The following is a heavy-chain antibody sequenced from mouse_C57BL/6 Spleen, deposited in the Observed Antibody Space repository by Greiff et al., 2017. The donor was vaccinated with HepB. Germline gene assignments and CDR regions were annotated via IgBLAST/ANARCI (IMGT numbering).Heavy chain of an antibody. CDR1: GYTFTSYW. D-gene: IGHD2-1*01. J-gene: IGHJ3*01. V-gene: IGHV1-64*01. CDR2: IHPNSGST. CDR3: ASIYYCNYVVSWFAY. Sequence: QVQLQQPGAELVKPGASVKLSCKASGYTFTSYWMHWVKQRPGQGLEWIGMIHPNSGSTNYNEKFKSKATLTVDKSSSTAYMQLSSLTSEDSAVYYCASIYYCNYVVSWFAYWGQGTLVTVSA.